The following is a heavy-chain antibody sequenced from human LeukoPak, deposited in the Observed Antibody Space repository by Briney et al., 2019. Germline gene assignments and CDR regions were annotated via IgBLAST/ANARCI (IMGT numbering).Heavy chain of an antibody. CDR1: GYTFTGYY. CDR3: ARVSDILTGYWGYYFDY. CDR2: ISAYNGNT. V-gene: IGHV1-18*04. J-gene: IGHJ4*02. Sequence: GASVKVSCKASGYTFTGYYMHWVRQAPGQGLEWMGWISAYNGNTNYAQKLQGRVTMTTDTSTSTAYMELRSLRSDDTAVYYCARVSDILTGYWGYYFDYWGQGTLVTVSS. D-gene: IGHD3-9*01.